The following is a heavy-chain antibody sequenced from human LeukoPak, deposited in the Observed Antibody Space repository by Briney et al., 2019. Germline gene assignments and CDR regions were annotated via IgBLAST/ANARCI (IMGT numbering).Heavy chain of an antibody. V-gene: IGHV4-39*02. CDR2: IFSNGRT. Sequence: SETLSLTCTVSSGSISSGSYFWGWIRQPPGKGLEWIGNIFSNGRTNYNPSFRSRVNISLDTSKKNFSLNLTSVTAADTAVYYCATSQWLIPSYWGQGTLVTVSS. J-gene: IGHJ4*02. CDR1: SGSISSGSYF. D-gene: IGHD6-19*01. CDR3: ATSQWLIPSY.